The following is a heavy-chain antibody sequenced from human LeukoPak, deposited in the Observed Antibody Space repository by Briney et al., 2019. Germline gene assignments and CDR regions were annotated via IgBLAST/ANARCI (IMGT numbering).Heavy chain of an antibody. D-gene: IGHD3-3*01. CDR1: GYSFTSYW. J-gene: IGHJ4*02. V-gene: IGHV5-51*01. CDR2: IYPGDSDT. CDR3: ARKNDFWSGSRDFDY. Sequence: GESLKISCKGSGYSFTSYWIGWVRQMPGKGLEWMGIIYPGDSDTRYSPSFQGQVTISADKSISTAYLQWSSLKASDTAMYYCARKNDFWSGSRDFDYWGQGTLVTVSS.